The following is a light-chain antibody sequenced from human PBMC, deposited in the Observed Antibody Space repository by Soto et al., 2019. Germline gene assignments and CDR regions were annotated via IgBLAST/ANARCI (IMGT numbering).Light chain of an antibody. J-gene: IGKJ4*01. V-gene: IGKV4-1*01. CDR3: QQYYGLPIT. CDR1: QSVIYSSNNKNY. Sequence: DIVMTQSPDSLAVSLGERATINCKSSQSVIYSSNNKNYLTWYQQKPGQPPKLLIYWASTRESGVPDRFSGSGSGTDFTLTISSLQAEDVAVYYCQQYYGLPITFGGGTKVEIK. CDR2: WAS.